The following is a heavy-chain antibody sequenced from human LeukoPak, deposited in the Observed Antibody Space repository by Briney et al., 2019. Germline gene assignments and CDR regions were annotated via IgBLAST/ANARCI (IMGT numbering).Heavy chain of an antibody. CDR1: GFTFSSYG. D-gene: IGHD4-17*01. CDR3: ASEGAATVTTFGY. V-gene: IGHV3-48*02. CDR2: ISSSSSTI. J-gene: IGHJ4*02. Sequence: GGSLRLSCAASGFTFSSYGMHWVRQAPGKGLEWVSYISSSSSTIYYADSVKGRFTISRDNAKNSLYLQMNSLRDEDTAVYYCASEGAATVTTFGYWGQGTLVTVSS.